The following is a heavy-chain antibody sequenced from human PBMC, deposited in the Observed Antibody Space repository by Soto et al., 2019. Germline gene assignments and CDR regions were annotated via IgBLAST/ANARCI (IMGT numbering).Heavy chain of an antibody. V-gene: IGHV1-69*01. J-gene: IGHJ3*01. CDR2: IIPIFGTA. CDR1: GGTFSSYA. Sequence: QVQLVQSGAEVKKPGSSVKVSCKASGGTFSSYAISGVRQAPGQGLEWMGGIIPIFGTANYAQQFQGRVTITADDSTSTAYMELSSLRSEDTAVYYCARDRGAYSSSSQPVWSQGTMVTVSS. CDR3: ARDRGAYSSSSQPV. D-gene: IGHD6-6*01.